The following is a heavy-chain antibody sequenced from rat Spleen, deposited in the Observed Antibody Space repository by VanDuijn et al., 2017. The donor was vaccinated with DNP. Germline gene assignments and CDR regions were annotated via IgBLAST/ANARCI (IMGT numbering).Heavy chain of an antibody. CDR2: IDYEGSGT. V-gene: IGHV5-22*01. CDR3: VRWNSGHFDY. CDR1: GFTFSSYW. D-gene: IGHD4-3*01. J-gene: IGHJ2*01. Sequence: EVQLVETGGGLVQPGRSLKLSCVASGFTFSSYWMFWVRQAPQKGLEWVASIDYEGSGTFYGGSVKGQFTISRDNAKSTLYLQMNSLRSEDMATYYCVRWNSGHFDYWGQGVMVTVSS.